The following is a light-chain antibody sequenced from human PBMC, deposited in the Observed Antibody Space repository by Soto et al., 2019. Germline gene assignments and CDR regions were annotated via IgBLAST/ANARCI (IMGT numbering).Light chain of an antibody. CDR2: DAS. J-gene: IGKJ4*01. CDR1: QSVSRY. V-gene: IGKV3-11*01. Sequence: EVGLTQSPATLSLSPGERATLSCRASQSVSRYLAWYRQKPGQAPRLLIYDASNRATDIPARFSGSGSGTDFTLTISSLEPEDFAVYYCQQRTNWPLTFGGGTKVDIK. CDR3: QQRTNWPLT.